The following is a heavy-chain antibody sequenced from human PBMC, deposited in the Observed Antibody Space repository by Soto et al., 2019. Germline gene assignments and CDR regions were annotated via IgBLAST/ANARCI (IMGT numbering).Heavy chain of an antibody. CDR2: ISYDGSNK. CDR3: ARPRGIAARPDPYDAFDI. CDR1: GFTFSSYA. V-gene: IGHV3-30-3*01. J-gene: IGHJ3*02. D-gene: IGHD6-6*01. Sequence: PGGSLRLSCAASGFTFSSYAMHWVRQAPGKGLEWVAVISYDGSNKYYADSVKGRFTISRDNSKNTLYLQMNSLSAEDTAVYYCARPRGIAARPDPYDAFDIWGQGTMVTVSS.